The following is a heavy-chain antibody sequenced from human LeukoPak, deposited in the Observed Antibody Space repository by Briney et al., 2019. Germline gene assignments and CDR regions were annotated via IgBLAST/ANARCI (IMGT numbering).Heavy chain of an antibody. J-gene: IGHJ6*02. CDR2: ISAYNGNT. CDR1: GYTFTSYG. V-gene: IGHV1-18*01. CDR3: ARDRGGVDIEDYYYYYGMDV. D-gene: IGHD5-12*01. Sequence: GASVKVSCKASGYTFTSYGISWVRQAPGQGLEWMGWISAYNGNTNYAQKLQGRVTMTTDTSTSTAYMELRSLRSDDTAVYYCARDRGGVDIEDYYYYYGMDVWGQGTTVTVSS.